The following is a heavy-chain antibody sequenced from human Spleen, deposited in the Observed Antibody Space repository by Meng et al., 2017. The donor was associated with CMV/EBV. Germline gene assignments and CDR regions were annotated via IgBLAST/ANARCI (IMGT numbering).Heavy chain of an antibody. CDR3: AKIREDYQKPGVYFDS. D-gene: IGHD2-15*01. J-gene: IGHJ4*02. Sequence: GESLKISCAASEFTFSSYSLSWVRQAPGKGLEWVSYLSSSSTTIYYADSVKGRFTISRDNAKNSLYLQMNSLTFADTAVYYCAKIREDYQKPGVYFDSWGQGTLVTVPQ. V-gene: IGHV3-48*04. CDR1: EFTFSSYS. CDR2: LSSSSTTI.